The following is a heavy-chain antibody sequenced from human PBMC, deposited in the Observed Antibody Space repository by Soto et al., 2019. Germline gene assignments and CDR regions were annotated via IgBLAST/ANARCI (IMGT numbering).Heavy chain of an antibody. CDR3: AKDLRLTFYDFWSGYYTPKSPYYYYMDV. CDR2: ISGSGGST. D-gene: IGHD3-3*01. Sequence: GGSLRLSCAASGFTFSSSAMSWVRQAPGKGLEWVSAISGSGGSTYYADSVKGRFTISRDNSKNTLYLQMNSLRAEDTAVYYCAKDLRLTFYDFWSGYYTPKSPYYYYMDVWGKGTTVTVSS. CDR1: GFTFSSSA. J-gene: IGHJ6*03. V-gene: IGHV3-23*01.